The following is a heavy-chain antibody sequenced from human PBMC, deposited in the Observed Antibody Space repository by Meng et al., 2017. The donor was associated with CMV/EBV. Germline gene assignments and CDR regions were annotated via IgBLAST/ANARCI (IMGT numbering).Heavy chain of an antibody. Sequence: QVLLVQSGTEVKKPGSPVKVSCKASGYTFIGYYMHWGRQAPGQGLEWMGWINPNSGGTNYAQKFQGRVTMTRDTSISTAYMELSRLRSDDTAVYYCARVQVRGEMATPAGYWGQGTLVTVSS. CDR1: GYTFIGYY. J-gene: IGHJ4*02. CDR3: ARVQVRGEMATPAGY. CDR2: INPNSGGT. D-gene: IGHD5-24*01. V-gene: IGHV1-2*02.